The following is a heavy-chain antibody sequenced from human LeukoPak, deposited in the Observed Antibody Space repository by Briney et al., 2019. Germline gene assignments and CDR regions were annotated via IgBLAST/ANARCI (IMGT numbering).Heavy chain of an antibody. CDR2: IIPIFGTA. CDR3: ARVSSRGATTKYFDY. D-gene: IGHD1-26*01. Sequence: SVKVSCKASGGTFSSYAISWVRQAPGQGLEWMGGIIPIFGTANYAQKFQGRVTITADESTSTAYMELSSLRSEDTAVYYCARVSSRGATTKYFDYWGQGTLVTVSS. V-gene: IGHV1-69*13. CDR1: GGTFSSYA. J-gene: IGHJ4*02.